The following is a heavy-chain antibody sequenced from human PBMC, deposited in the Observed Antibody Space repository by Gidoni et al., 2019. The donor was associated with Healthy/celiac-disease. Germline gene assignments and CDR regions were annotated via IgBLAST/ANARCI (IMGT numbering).Heavy chain of an antibody. CDR1: GFTFDDYA. V-gene: IGHV3-9*01. CDR3: AKERIAVAGPQPYYFDY. J-gene: IGHJ4*02. D-gene: IGHD6-19*01. Sequence: EVQLVESGGGLVQPGRSLRLSCAASGFTFDDYAMHWVRQAPGKGLEWVSGISWNSGSIGYADAVKGRFTISRDNAKNSLYLQMNSLRAEDTALYYCAKERIAVAGPQPYYFDYWGQGTLVTVSS. CDR2: ISWNSGSI.